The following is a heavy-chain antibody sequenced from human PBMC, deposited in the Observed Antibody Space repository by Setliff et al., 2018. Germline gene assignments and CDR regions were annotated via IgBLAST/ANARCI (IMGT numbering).Heavy chain of an antibody. Sequence: SETLSLTCAAYGGTFSDYHWTWIRQSPEKGLEWIGEINHRGSTNYNPSLKSRVTISIDTSKDQFSLKLISMTAADTAVYYCARGSHDGGSSGLDYWGQGTLVTVSS. D-gene: IGHD2-15*01. J-gene: IGHJ4*02. CDR2: INHRGST. CDR1: GGTFSDYH. CDR3: ARGSHDGGSSGLDY. V-gene: IGHV4-34*01.